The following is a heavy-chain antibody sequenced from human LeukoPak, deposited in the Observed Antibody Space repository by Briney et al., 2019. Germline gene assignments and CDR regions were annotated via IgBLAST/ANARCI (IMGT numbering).Heavy chain of an antibody. V-gene: IGHV1-46*01. CDR2: ITPSGGST. Sequence: ASVKVSCKASGYTFTSYYMHWVRQAPGQGLEGMGIITPSGGSTSYAQKFQGRVTMTRDMSTSTVYMALSSLRSEDTAVYYCARGDSSGYSTFDYWGQGTLVTVSS. D-gene: IGHD3-22*01. J-gene: IGHJ4*02. CDR3: ARGDSSGYSTFDY. CDR1: GYTFTSYY.